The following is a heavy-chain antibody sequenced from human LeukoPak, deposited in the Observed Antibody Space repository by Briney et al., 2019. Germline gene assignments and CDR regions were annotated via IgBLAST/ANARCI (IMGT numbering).Heavy chain of an antibody. V-gene: IGHV1-2*02. CDR1: GYTFTGYY. J-gene: IGHJ4*02. CDR2: INPNSGGT. CDR3: ARSSSPSPLNFDY. Sequence: ASVKVSCKASGYTFTGYYMHWVRQAPGQGLEWMGWINPNSGGTNYAQKFQGRVTMTRDTSISTAYMELSRLRSDDTAVYYCARSSSPSPLNFDYWGQGTLVTVSS. D-gene: IGHD6-6*01.